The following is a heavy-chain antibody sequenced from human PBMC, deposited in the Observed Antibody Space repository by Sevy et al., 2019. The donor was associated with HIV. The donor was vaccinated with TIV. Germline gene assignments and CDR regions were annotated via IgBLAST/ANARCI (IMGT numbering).Heavy chain of an antibody. J-gene: IGHJ4*02. CDR2: ISTYSGET. D-gene: IGHD3-22*01. CDR1: GYTFTTYP. Sequence: ASVKVSCKASGYTFTTYPIGWVRQAPGQVLEWMGWISTYSGETRDAQKFQGRATMTTDTSTSTAYLELRSLRSYDTAVYYCARDSDGSGHYYADYFDYWGQGTLVTVSS. V-gene: IGHV1-18*01. CDR3: ARDSDGSGHYYADYFDY.